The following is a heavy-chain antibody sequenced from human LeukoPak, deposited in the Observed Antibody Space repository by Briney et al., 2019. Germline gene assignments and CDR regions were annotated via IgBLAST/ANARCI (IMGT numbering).Heavy chain of an antibody. Sequence: GGSLRLSCAASGFTFSSYSMNWVRQAPGKGLEWVGRIKSKTDGGTTDYAAPVKGRFTISRDDSKNTLYLQMNSLKTEDTAVYYCTTLQGTMVRGVIITHFDYWGQGTLVTVSS. CDR3: TTLQGTMVRGVIITHFDY. V-gene: IGHV3-15*01. D-gene: IGHD3-10*01. J-gene: IGHJ4*02. CDR1: GFTFSSYS. CDR2: IKSKTDGGTT.